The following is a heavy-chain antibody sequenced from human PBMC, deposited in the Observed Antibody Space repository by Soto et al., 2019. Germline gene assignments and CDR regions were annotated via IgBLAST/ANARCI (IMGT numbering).Heavy chain of an antibody. CDR2: ISSSSSYI. J-gene: IGHJ4*02. Sequence: RISKNTGKGLEWVSSISSSSSYIYYADSVKGRFTISRDNAKNSLYLQMNSLRAEDTAVYYFARGQTSYYDFWSGVSDFRGQRPLV. D-gene: IGHD3-3*01. CDR3: ARGQTSYYDFWSGVSDF. V-gene: IGHV3-21*01.